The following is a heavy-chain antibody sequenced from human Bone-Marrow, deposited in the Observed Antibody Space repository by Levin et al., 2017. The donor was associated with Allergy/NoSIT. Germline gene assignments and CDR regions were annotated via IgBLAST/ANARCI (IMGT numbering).Heavy chain of an antibody. CDR3: AGYDTSAYHSPFDY. J-gene: IGHJ4*02. Sequence: GGSLRLSCVASGFTFDDYGMDWVRQGPGKGLEWVSGISWNSGRIEYADSVKGRFTISRDNANNSLFLQMNSLRGEDTAVYYCAGYDTSAYHSPFDYWGQGTLVTVSS. CDR2: ISWNSGRI. V-gene: IGHV3-9*01. CDR1: GFTFDDYG. D-gene: IGHD3-22*01.